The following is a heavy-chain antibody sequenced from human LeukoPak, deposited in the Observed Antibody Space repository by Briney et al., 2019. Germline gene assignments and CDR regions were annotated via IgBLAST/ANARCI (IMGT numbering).Heavy chain of an antibody. CDR3: ANYYYTEGYHYYFHY. CDR1: GFTFTPAW. V-gene: IGHV3-15*01. D-gene: IGHD3-3*01. J-gene: IGHJ4*02. Sequence: GESLRLSCALSGFTFTPAWMSWVRQAPRPGLEWIAHMRNKADGGTTDYAAPMKGRFTISRDDSKDTLYLQLNSLKIEDTAMYYCANYYYTEGYHYYFHYWGQGTLVTVSS. CDR2: MRNKADGGTT.